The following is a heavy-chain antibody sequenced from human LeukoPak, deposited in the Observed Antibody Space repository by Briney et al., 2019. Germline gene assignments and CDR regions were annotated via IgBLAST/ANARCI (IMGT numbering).Heavy chain of an antibody. J-gene: IGHJ6*03. Sequence: SEPLSLTCTVSGGSISSYYWSWLRQPAGQGLEWVGRIYTSVSTNYNPSLKSRVTMSVDTSKNQFSLKLSSVTAADTAVYYCARDSQPVLGYYYYMDGGGKGTTVTVS. V-gene: IGHV4-4*07. CDR1: GGSISSYY. D-gene: IGHD1-14*01. CDR3: ARDSQPVLGYYYYMDG. CDR2: IYTSVST.